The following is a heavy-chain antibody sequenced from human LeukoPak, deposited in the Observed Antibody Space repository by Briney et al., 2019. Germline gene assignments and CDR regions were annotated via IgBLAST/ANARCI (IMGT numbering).Heavy chain of an antibody. CDR1: GFTFSSYA. CDR2: ISYDGSNK. CDR3: AKLSSGWYRAFFDY. Sequence: GGSLRLSCAASGFTFSSYAMHWVRQAPGKGLEWVAVISYDGSNKYYADSVKGRFTISRDNSKNALYLQMNSLRAEDTAVYYCAKLSSGWYRAFFDYWGQGTLVTVSS. V-gene: IGHV3-30*04. J-gene: IGHJ4*02. D-gene: IGHD6-19*01.